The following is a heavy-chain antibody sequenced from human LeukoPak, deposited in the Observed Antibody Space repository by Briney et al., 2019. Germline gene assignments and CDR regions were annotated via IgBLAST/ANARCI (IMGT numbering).Heavy chain of an antibody. J-gene: IGHJ6*02. CDR3: ASFYTYYDILTGYRPYYYYGMDV. D-gene: IGHD3-9*01. CDR1: GYTFTSYG. Sequence: ASVKVSYKASGYTFTSYGISWVRQAPGQGLEWMGWISAYNGNTNYAQKLQGRVTMTTDTSTSTAYMELRSLRSDDTAVYYCASFYTYYDILTGYRPYYYYGMDVWGQGTTVTVSS. V-gene: IGHV1-18*01. CDR2: ISAYNGNT.